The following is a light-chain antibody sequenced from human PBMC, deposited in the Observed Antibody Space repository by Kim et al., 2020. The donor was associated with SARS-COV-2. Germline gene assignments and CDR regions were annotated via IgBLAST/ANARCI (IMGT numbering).Light chain of an antibody. CDR2: GNS. CDR3: QYYDSRLSVV. J-gene: IGLJ2*01. Sequence: QRGTNSCTESSSNIAAGYDVHWYQQLPGTAPKLLIYGNSNRPSGVPDRFSSSKSGTATSLAITGLQAEDEADYYCQYYDSRLSVVFGGGTQLTVL. CDR1: SSNIAAGYD. V-gene: IGLV1-40*01.